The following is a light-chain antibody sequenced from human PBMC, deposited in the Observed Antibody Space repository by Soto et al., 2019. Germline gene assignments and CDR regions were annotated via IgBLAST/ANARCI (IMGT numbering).Light chain of an antibody. CDR2: DAS. V-gene: IGKV1-5*01. CDR1: QSISTW. Sequence: DIQMTQSPSTLSASVGDRVTITCRASQSISTWLAWYQQKPGKAPKVLIFDASTLESGVPSRFSGSGSGTEFTLTISSLQPDDFATYYCQQYNSDSPLTFGGGTKVDIK. J-gene: IGKJ4*01. CDR3: QQYNSDSPLT.